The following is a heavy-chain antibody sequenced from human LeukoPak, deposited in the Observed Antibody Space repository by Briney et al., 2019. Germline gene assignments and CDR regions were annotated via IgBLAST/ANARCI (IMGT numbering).Heavy chain of an antibody. Sequence: GGSLRLSCAASGFTVSSNYMSWVRQAPGKRLEWVSVIYSGGSTYYADSVKGRFTISRDNSKNTLYLQMNSLRAEDTAVYYCARVKVAVDTAMVFDYWGQGTLVTVSS. J-gene: IGHJ4*02. CDR1: GFTVSSNY. CDR2: IYSGGST. V-gene: IGHV3-53*01. CDR3: ARVKVAVDTAMVFDY. D-gene: IGHD5-18*01.